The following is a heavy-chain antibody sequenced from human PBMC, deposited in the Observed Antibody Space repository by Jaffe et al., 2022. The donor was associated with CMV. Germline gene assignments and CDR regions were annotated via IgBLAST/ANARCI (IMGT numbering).Heavy chain of an antibody. D-gene: IGHD6-6*01. CDR3: ARNAGQLEVYYYYYMDV. CDR1: GFTFSSYW. J-gene: IGHJ6*03. CDR2: IKQDGSEK. V-gene: IGHV3-7*03. Sequence: EVQLVESGGGLVQPGGSLRLSCAASGFTFSSYWMSWVRQAPGKGLEWVANIKQDGSEKYYVDSVKGRFTISRDNAKNSLYLQMNSLRAEDTAVYYCARNAGQLEVYYYYYMDVWGKGTTVTVSS.